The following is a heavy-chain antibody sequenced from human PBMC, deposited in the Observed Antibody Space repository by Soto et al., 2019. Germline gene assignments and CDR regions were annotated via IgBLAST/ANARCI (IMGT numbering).Heavy chain of an antibody. D-gene: IGHD4-17*01. CDR3: AKDQRFSADYGDYWARSAFDL. V-gene: IGHV3-23*01. J-gene: IGHJ3*01. Sequence: SLRRFFKTSVFTFSNYPRSGIRQAPGPGLTKVSIISGVTGRTDDADNMKGRFTINRDNGKNTVYQKRKSLRAEDTAFYYCAKDQRFSADYGDYWARSAFDLWGPGT. CDR2: ISGVTGRT. CDR1: VFTFSNYP.